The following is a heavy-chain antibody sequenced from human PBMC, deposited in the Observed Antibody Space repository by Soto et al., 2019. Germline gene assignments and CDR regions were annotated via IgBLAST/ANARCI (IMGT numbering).Heavy chain of an antibody. CDR2: ISGSGGST. V-gene: IGHV3-23*01. Sequence: HPSTAAGGTIVSHAVRRIRQAQGKGLEWVSAISGSGGSTYYADSVKGRFTVSRDNSKNTLYLQMNSRRAEDTAVYYCAKESPGYVYAYWGQGTLVTGSS. CDR1: GGTIVSHA. J-gene: IGHJ4*02. D-gene: IGHD3-16*01. CDR3: AKESPGYVYAY.